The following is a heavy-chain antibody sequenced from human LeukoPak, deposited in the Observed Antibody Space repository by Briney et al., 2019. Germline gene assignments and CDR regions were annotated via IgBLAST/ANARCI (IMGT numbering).Heavy chain of an antibody. D-gene: IGHD6-19*01. J-gene: IGHJ1*01. Sequence: SETLSLTCTVSGGSISSYYWSWIRQPAGKGLEWIGRIYTSGSTNYNPSLKSRVTISVDTSKNQFSLKLSSVTAADTAVYYCARVGSSSGWYGSSIADEYFQHWGQGTLVTVSS. V-gene: IGHV4-4*07. CDR1: GGSISSYY. CDR3: ARVGSSSGWYGSSIADEYFQH. CDR2: IYTSGST.